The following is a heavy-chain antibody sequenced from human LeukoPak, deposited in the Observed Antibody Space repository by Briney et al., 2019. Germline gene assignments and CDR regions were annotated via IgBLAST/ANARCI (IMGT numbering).Heavy chain of an antibody. V-gene: IGHV3-23*01. CDR1: GFTFSTYG. J-gene: IGHJ4*02. D-gene: IGHD2-15*01. Sequence: PGGSLRLSCSASGFTFSTYGMSWVRQAPGKGLEWVISISGSGSTTFYADSVKGRFTISRDNSKNTLYLQMNSLRAEDTAVYYCANGGPYCSGGSCYQYWGQGTLVTVSS. CDR2: ISGSGSTT. CDR3: ANGGPYCSGGSCYQY.